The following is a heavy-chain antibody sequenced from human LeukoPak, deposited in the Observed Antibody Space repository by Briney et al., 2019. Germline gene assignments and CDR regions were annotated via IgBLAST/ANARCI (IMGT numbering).Heavy chain of an antibody. Sequence: GASVKVSCKASGGTFSSYAISWVRQAPGQGLEWMGGSVPIFGSANYAQKFQGRVTITADESTTTAYMELTGLRSEDTAVYYCAKDEGVANRWFDPWGQGTLVTVSS. J-gene: IGHJ5*02. V-gene: IGHV1-69*13. CDR2: SVPIFGSA. D-gene: IGHD5-12*01. CDR1: GGTFSSYA. CDR3: AKDEGVANRWFDP.